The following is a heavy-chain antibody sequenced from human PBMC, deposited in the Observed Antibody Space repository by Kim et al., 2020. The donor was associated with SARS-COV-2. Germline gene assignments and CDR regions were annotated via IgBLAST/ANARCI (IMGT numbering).Heavy chain of an antibody. Sequence: GGSLRLSCAASGFSFSSYVMHWVRQAPGRGLEWVGVISHDGSKKYYADSVKGRFTISRDNSRNTLYLQMNSLRPEDTAVYYCAKAVNSGWLHFFDYWGQGTLVTVYS. CDR2: ISHDGSKK. CDR1: GFSFSSYV. D-gene: IGHD6-19*01. CDR3: AKAVNSGWLHFFDY. J-gene: IGHJ4*02. V-gene: IGHV3-30*18.